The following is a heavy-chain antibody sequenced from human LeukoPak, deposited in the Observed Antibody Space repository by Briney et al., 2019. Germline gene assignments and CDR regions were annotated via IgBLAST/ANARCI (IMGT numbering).Heavy chain of an antibody. J-gene: IGHJ4*02. V-gene: IGHV4-61*01. CDR3: ARVHTTVTTYYFDY. D-gene: IGHD4-17*01. CDR2: IYYSGST. CDR1: GGSVSSGSYY. Sequence: SETLSLTCTVSGGSVSSGSYYCSWIRQPPGKGLEWIGYIYYSGSTNYNPSLKSRVTISVDTSKNQFSLKLSSVTAADTAGYYCARVHTTVTTYYFDYWGQGTLVTVSS.